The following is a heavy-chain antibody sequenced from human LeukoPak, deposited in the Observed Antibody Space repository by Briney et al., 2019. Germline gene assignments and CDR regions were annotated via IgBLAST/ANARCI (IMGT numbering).Heavy chain of an antibody. V-gene: IGHV3-73*01. CDR1: GFTFSGSA. CDR3: TRGYCSGGSCYSYYYYGMDV. D-gene: IGHD2-15*01. Sequence: GGSLKLSCAASGFTFSGSAMHWVRQASGKGLEWVGRIRSKANSYATAYAVSVKGRFTISRDDSKNTAYLQMNSLKTEDTAVYYCTRGYCSGGSCYSYYYYGMDVWGKGTTVSVSS. J-gene: IGHJ6*04. CDR2: IRSKANSYAT.